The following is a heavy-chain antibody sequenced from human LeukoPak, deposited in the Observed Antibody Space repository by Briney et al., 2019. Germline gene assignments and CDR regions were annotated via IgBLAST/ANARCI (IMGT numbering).Heavy chain of an antibody. CDR3: ARGEGYSYGYFLH. J-gene: IGHJ1*01. Sequence: GASVKVSCKTSGGTFRNYAFSWVRQAPRQGLEWMGGVVPIFALTHYAQRFQGRVTITTDESTSTVYMELSSLTSEDTAIYYCARGEGYSYGYFLHWGQGSLVTVSS. CDR2: VVPIFALT. CDR1: GGTFRNYA. V-gene: IGHV1-69*05. D-gene: IGHD5-18*01.